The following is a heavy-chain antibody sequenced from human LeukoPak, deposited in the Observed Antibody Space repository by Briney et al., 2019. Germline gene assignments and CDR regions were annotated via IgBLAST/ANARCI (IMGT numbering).Heavy chain of an antibody. CDR2: INGDGRYT. Sequence: PGGSLRLSCAASGFTFSSYWMHWVRQAPGKGLLWVSRINGDGRYTTYADSVKGRFTISRDNSQNILYLQMNSLRAEDTALYYCAKASPHHYGSGSYYLNPFDPWGQGTLVTVSS. J-gene: IGHJ5*02. D-gene: IGHD3-10*01. CDR3: AKASPHHYGSGSYYLNPFDP. V-gene: IGHV3-74*03. CDR1: GFTFSSYW.